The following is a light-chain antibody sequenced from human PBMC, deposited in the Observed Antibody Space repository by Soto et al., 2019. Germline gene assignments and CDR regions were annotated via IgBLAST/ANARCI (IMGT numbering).Light chain of an antibody. J-gene: IGLJ1*01. CDR1: SSDVGSYNL. Sequence: QSALTQPASVSGSPGQSITISCTRTSSDVGSYNLVSWYQQHPGKAPKLMIYEVSKRPSGVSNRFSGSKSGNTASLTISGLQAEDEADYYCCSYAGSSTLYVFGTGTKLTVL. V-gene: IGLV2-23*02. CDR2: EVS. CDR3: CSYAGSSTLYV.